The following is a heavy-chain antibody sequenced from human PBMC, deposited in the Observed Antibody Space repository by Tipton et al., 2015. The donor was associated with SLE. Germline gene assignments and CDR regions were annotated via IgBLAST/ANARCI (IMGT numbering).Heavy chain of an antibody. CDR1: GGSISSSNW. D-gene: IGHD5-12*01. J-gene: IGHJ4*02. CDR3: ARRHYSGPFDS. V-gene: IGHV4-4*02. CDR2: IFYTGST. Sequence: TLSLTCALSGGSISSSNWWSWVRQPPGKGLEWIGSIFYTGSTYYNPSLKSRVSFSIDTSKHQFSLKLNSMTAADTAVYYCARRHYSGPFDSWGQGTLVTVSS.